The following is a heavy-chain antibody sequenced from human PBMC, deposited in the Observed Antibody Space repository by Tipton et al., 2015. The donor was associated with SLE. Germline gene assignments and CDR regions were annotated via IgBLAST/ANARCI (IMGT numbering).Heavy chain of an antibody. J-gene: IGHJ6*03. V-gene: IGHV4-34*01. CDR3: ARERSSTSLYYMDV. D-gene: IGHD2-2*01. Sequence: LRLSCAVYGGSFSGYYWSWFRQPPGKGLEWIGEINHSGSTNYNPSLKSRVTISVDTSKNQFSLKLSSVTAADTAVYYCARERSSTSLYYMDVWGKGTTVTVSS. CDR1: GGSFSGYY. CDR2: INHSGST.